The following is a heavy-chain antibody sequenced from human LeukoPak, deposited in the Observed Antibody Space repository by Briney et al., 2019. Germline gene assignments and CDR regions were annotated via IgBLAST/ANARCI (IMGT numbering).Heavy chain of an antibody. J-gene: IGHJ3*02. V-gene: IGHV1-2*02. D-gene: IGHD2-15*01. CDR2: INPNSGGT. Sequence: ASVKVSCKASGYTFTGYYMHWVRQAHGQGLEWMGWINPNSGGTNYAQKFQGRVTMTRDTSISTAYMELSRLRSDDTAVYYCARGRVVVAATPQAFDIWGQGQWSPSLQ. CDR3: ARGRVVVAATPQAFDI. CDR1: GYTFTGYY.